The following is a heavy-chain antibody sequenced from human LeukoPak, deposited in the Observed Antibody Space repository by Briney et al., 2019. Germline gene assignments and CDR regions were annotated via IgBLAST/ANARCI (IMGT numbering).Heavy chain of an antibody. D-gene: IGHD3-10*01. V-gene: IGHV3-48*02. CDR2: ISSSSTI. CDR1: GFTFSSYS. CDR3: ARPLAGSYFGVFDY. J-gene: IGHJ4*02. Sequence: GGSLRLSCAASGFTFSSYSMTWVRQAPGKGLEWVSYISSSSTIYYADSVKGRFTISRDNAKNSLYLQMNSLRDEDTAVYYCARPLAGSYFGVFDYWGQGTLVTVSS.